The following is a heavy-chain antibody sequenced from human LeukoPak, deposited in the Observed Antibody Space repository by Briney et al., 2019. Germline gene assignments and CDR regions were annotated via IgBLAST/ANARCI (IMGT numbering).Heavy chain of an antibody. CDR2: INYSGST. J-gene: IGHJ4*02. V-gene: IGHV4-59*01. Sequence: SETLSLTCTVSGCSISSYYWSWIRQPPGKGLEWIAYINYSGSTNYNPSPKTRVTIQVETSKDQFSLKLSSVTAADTAVYYCARGSITIFGVVIDGYFDYWGQGTLVTVSS. CDR1: GCSISSYY. CDR3: ARGSITIFGVVIDGYFDY. D-gene: IGHD3-3*01.